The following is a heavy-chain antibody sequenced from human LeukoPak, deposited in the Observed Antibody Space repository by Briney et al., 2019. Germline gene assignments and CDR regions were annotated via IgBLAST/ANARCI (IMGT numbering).Heavy chain of an antibody. CDR1: GGSISSSSYY. J-gene: IGHJ4*02. V-gene: IGHV4-39*01. CDR2: IYYSGST. D-gene: IGHD4-17*01. Sequence: SETLSLTCTVSGGSISSSSYYWGWIRQPPGKGLEWIGSIYYSGSTYYNPSLKSRVTISVDTSKNQFSLKLSSVTAADTAVYYCARPTVTACFDYWGQGTLVTVSS. CDR3: ARPTVTACFDY.